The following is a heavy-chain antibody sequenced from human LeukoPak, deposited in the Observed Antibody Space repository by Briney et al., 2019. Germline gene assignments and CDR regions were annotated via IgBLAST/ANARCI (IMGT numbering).Heavy chain of an antibody. CDR2: ISWNRGSL. Sequence: TGRSLRPSCAASGFTFDDYAMHWVRHAPGKGLEWVSGISWNRGSLGYSDSVKGRFTISRDNAKNSLYLQMNSLRAEDTALYYCAKGTELKYFDYWGQGTLVTVSS. CDR1: GFTFDDYA. CDR3: AKGTELKYFDY. V-gene: IGHV3-9*01. J-gene: IGHJ4*02. D-gene: IGHD1-26*01.